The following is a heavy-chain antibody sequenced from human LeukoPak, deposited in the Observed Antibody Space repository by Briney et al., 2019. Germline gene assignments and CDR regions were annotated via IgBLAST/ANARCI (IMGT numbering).Heavy chain of an antibody. V-gene: IGHV3-15*01. CDR3: TTDLHGDLRLDY. CDR1: GFTFSSYA. Sequence: GGSLRLSCAASGFTFSSYAMSWVRQAPGKGLEWVGRIKSKIHGGTIDYAAPVKGRFTISRDDSENTVYLQMNSLKTEDTAVYYCTTDLHGDLRLDYWGQGTLVTVSS. J-gene: IGHJ4*02. D-gene: IGHD4-17*01. CDR2: IKSKIHGGTI.